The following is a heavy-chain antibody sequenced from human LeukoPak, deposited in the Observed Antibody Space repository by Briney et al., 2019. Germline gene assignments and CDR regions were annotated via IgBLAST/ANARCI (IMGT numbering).Heavy chain of an antibody. CDR2: MYPGDSDT. J-gene: IGHJ4*02. V-gene: IGHV5-51*01. CDR3: ARGDYGDFRVFYTLFDY. CDR1: GYTFTNYW. Sequence: GESLKISCKGSGYTFTNYWIGWVRQMPGKGLEWMGIMYPGDSDTRYSPSFQGQVTISADKSISTAYLQWSSLKASDTAMYYCARGDYGDFRVFYTLFDYWGQGTLVTVSS. D-gene: IGHD4-17*01.